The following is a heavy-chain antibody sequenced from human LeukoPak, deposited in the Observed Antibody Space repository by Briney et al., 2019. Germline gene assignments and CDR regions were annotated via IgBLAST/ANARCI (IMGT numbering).Heavy chain of an antibody. V-gene: IGHV1-58*01. J-gene: IGHJ3*02. CDR2: IVVGSGNT. CDR1: GFTFTISA. CDR3: AAVPNYYDSSGDGAFDI. D-gene: IGHD3-22*01. Sequence: GASVKVSSKASGFTFTISAVQWVRQARGQRLEWIGWIVVGSGNTNYAQKFQERVTITRDMSTSTAYMELSSLRSEDTAVYYCAAVPNYYDSSGDGAFDIWGQGTMVTVSS.